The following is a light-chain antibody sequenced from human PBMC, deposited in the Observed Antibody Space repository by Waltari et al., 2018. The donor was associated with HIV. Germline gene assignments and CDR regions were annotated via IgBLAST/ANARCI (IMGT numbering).Light chain of an antibody. Sequence: QSALTQPPSASGSPGETVTLSCTGTSNDIGLYNYVSWFQQHPGKAPKLVMFEVSQRPSGVPDRFSGSKSGYTASLTVSGLQPDDEADYFCSSFAGNDFFVFGGGTRLTVL. J-gene: IGLJ2*01. CDR1: SNDIGLYNY. V-gene: IGLV2-8*01. CDR3: SSFAGNDFFV. CDR2: EVS.